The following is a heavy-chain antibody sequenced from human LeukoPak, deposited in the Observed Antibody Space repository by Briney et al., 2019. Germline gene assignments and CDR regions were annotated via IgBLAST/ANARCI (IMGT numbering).Heavy chain of an antibody. J-gene: IGHJ6*03. CDR3: ASIRYYDFWSGASDYYYYMDV. D-gene: IGHD3-3*01. CDR2: IYYSGST. Sequence: PSETLSLTCTVSGGSISSSSYYWGWIRQPPGKGLEWIGSIYYSGSTYYNPSLKSRVTISVDTSKNQFSLKLSSVTAADTAVYYCASIRYYDFWSGASDYYYYMDVWGKGTTVTVSS. V-gene: IGHV4-39*01. CDR1: GGSISSSSYY.